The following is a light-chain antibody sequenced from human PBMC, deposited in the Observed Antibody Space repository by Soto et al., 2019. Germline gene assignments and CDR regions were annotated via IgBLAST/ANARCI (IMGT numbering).Light chain of an antibody. V-gene: IGKV3D-20*01. J-gene: IGKJ5*01. CDR1: QSVSSSY. CDR3: QQYGNSPIT. Sequence: EIVLTQSPATLSLSPGERATLSCGASQSVSSSYLAWYQQKPGLAPRLLIYDASSRATGIPDRFSGSGSGTDFTLTISRLEPEDFALYYCQQYGNSPITFGQGTRLEIK. CDR2: DAS.